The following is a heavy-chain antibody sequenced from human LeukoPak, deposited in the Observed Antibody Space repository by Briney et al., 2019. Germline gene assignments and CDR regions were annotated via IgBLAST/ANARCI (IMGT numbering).Heavy chain of an antibody. J-gene: IGHJ4*02. V-gene: IGHV1-18*01. D-gene: IGHD4-17*01. Sequence: PQASVKVSCKASGYTFTSYGISWVRQAPGQGLEWMGWNSAYNGNTNYAQKLQGRVTMTTDTSTSTAYMELRSLRSDDTAVYYCARDRGGDYVSPYFDYWGQGTLVTVSS. CDR3: ARDRGGDYVSPYFDY. CDR2: NSAYNGNT. CDR1: GYTFTSYG.